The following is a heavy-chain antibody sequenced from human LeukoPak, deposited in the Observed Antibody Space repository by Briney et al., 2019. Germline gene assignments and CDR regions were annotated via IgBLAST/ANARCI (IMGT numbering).Heavy chain of an antibody. CDR2: IYYTGTT. D-gene: IGHD3-16*01. Sequence: PSETLSLTCTVSGSSISGTYYWSWIRQPPGKGLEWIGYIYYTGTTDSNPSLKSRVTISLDTSKNQFSLNLSSVTAADTAVYYCARRWVYDKRAFDAWGQGTMVTVSS. CDR1: GSSISGTYY. J-gene: IGHJ3*01. CDR3: ARRWVYDKRAFDA. V-gene: IGHV4-59*08.